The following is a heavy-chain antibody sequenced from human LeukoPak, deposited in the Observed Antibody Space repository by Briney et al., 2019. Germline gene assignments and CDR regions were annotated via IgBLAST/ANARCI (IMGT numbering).Heavy chain of an antibody. V-gene: IGHV4-30-2*01. CDR1: GGSISSGDFP. CDR2: IFHTGHT. Sequence: PSQTLSLTCAVSGGSISSGDFPWSWIRQPPGRGLEWIGYIFHTGHTSYNPSLKSRVTISVDMSKNQLSLRLTSVTAADTAVYYCARGFYGAGSHFDYWGQGTLVTVSS. CDR3: ARGFYGAGSHFDY. J-gene: IGHJ4*02. D-gene: IGHD3-10*01.